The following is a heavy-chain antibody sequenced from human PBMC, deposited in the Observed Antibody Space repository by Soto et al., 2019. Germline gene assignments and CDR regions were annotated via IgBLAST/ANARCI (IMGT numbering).Heavy chain of an antibody. V-gene: IGHV3-7*03. D-gene: IGHD3-10*01. CDR2: IKQDGSEK. CDR1: GFTFSSYW. CDR3: ARDIGGLSFDY. J-gene: IGHJ4*02. Sequence: EVQLVESGGGLVQPGGSPRLSCAASGFTFSSYWMSWVRQAPGKGLEWVANIKQDGSEKYYVDSVKGRFTISRDNAKNSLYLQMNSLRAEDTAVYYCARDIGGLSFDYWGQGTLVTVSS.